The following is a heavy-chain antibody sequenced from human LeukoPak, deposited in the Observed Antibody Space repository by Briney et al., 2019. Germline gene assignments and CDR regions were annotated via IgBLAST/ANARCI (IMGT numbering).Heavy chain of an antibody. J-gene: IGHJ4*02. CDR3: ARDQHDSSGYYTDY. D-gene: IGHD3-22*01. Sequence: GRSLRLSCAASGFTFSSYAMHWVRQAPGKGLEWVAVISYDGSNKYYADSVKGRFTISRDDSKNTLYLQMNSLRAEDTAVYYCARDQHDSSGYYTDYWGQGTLVTVSS. V-gene: IGHV3-30-3*01. CDR1: GFTFSSYA. CDR2: ISYDGSNK.